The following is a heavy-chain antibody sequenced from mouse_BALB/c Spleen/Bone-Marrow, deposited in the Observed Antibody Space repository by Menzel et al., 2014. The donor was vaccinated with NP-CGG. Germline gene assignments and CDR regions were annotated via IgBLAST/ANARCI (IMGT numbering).Heavy chain of an antibody. V-gene: IGHV1S81*02. CDR1: GYTFTSYY. Sequence: SGAELVKPGASVKLSCKASGYTFTSYYMYWVKQRPGQGLEWIGEINPSNGGTNFNEKLKSKATLTVDKSSSTAYMQLSSLTSEDSAVYYCTRRLLYYAMDYWGQGTSVTVSS. CDR2: INPSNGGT. D-gene: IGHD2-13*01. CDR3: TRRLLYYAMDY. J-gene: IGHJ4*01.